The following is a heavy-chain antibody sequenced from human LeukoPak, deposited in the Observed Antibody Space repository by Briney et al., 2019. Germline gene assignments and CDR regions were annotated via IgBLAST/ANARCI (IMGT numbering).Heavy chain of an antibody. CDR1: GYTFTSYG. V-gene: IGHV1-18*04. Sequence: ASVKVSCKASGYTFTSYGISWVRQAPGQGLEWMGWISAYNGNTNYAQKLQGRVTMTTDTSTSTAYMELRSLRSDDTAVYYCARGGYDILPGYHPFDYWGQGTLVTVSS. CDR3: ARGGYDILPGYHPFDY. D-gene: IGHD3-9*01. CDR2: ISAYNGNT. J-gene: IGHJ4*02.